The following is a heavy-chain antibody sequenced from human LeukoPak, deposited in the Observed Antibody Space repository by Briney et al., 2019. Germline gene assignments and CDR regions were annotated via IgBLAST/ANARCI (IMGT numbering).Heavy chain of an antibody. CDR2: IWDDGSNK. D-gene: IGHD3-16*01. Sequence: GRSLRLSCAASGCIFSTYGMHWVRQAPAKGLEWVAVIWDDGSNKNYADSVKGRGTISRDNSQNTLHLQMNSLRAEDTAIYYCARDGGRYSFDYWGQGTLVTVSS. J-gene: IGHJ4*02. CDR1: GCIFSTYG. CDR3: ARDGGRYSFDY. V-gene: IGHV3-33*01.